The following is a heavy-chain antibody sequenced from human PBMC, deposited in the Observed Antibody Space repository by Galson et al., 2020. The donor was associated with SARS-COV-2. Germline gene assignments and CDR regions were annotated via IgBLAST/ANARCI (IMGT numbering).Heavy chain of an antibody. D-gene: IGHD4-4*01. CDR3: AREAGNSWYFDY. CDR1: GGSISSYY. J-gene: IGHJ4*02. Sequence: SETLSLTCTVSGGSISSYYWGWIRQPPGKGLEWIGSISYSGSTYYNPSLKSRVTISVDTSKNQFSLKLNSVTAADTAVYYCAREAGNSWYFDYWAQGTLVTVSS. V-gene: IGHV4-39*07. CDR2: ISYSGST.